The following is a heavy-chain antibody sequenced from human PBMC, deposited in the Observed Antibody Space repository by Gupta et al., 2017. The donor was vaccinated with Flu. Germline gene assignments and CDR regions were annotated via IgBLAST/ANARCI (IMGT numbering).Heavy chain of an antibody. D-gene: IGHD3-16*02. V-gene: IGHV4-34*01. CDR2: INHSGST. Sequence: QVQLQQWGAGLLKPSETLSLTCAVYGGSFSGYYWSWIRQPPGKGLEWIGEINHSGSTNYNPSLKSRVTISVDTAKNQFSLKLSSVTAADTAVYYCARSYDYVWGSYRDLYYFDYWGQGTLVTVS. CDR3: ARSYDYVWGSYRDLYYFDY. CDR1: GGSFSGYY. J-gene: IGHJ4*02.